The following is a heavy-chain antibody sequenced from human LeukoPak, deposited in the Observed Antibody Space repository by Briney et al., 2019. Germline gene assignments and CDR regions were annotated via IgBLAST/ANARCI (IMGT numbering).Heavy chain of an antibody. J-gene: IGHJ3*02. D-gene: IGHD5-12*01. CDR2: INTDGSST. CDR1: GFTFSSYG. CDR3: ARDYLCAFDI. V-gene: IGHV3-74*01. Sequence: GGSLRLSCAASGFTFSSYGMHWVRQGPGKGLVWVSRINTDGSSTSNADSVKGRFTISRDDAKNTLYLQMNSLRAEDTAVYYCARDYLCAFDIWGQGTMVTVSS.